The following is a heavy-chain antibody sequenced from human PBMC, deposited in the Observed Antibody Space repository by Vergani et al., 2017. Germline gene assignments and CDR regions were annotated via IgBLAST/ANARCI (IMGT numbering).Heavy chain of an antibody. D-gene: IGHD6-25*01. J-gene: IGHJ3*02. Sequence: QVQLVQSGAEVKKPGSSVKVSCKASGGTFSSYAISWVRQAPGQGLEWMGRIIPILGIANYAQKFQGRVTITADKSTSTAYRELSSLRSEDTAVYYCARDSSDSDAFDIWGQGTMVTVSS. CDR1: GGTFSSYA. CDR2: IIPILGIA. V-gene: IGHV1-69*04. CDR3: ARDSSDSDAFDI.